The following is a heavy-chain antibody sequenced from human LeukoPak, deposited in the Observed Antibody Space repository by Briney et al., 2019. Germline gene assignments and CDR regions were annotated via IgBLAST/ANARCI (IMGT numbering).Heavy chain of an antibody. J-gene: IGHJ4*02. Sequence: GGSLRLSCAASGFIFSTYWMMWARQAPGKGLEWVANMKGDGSEIHYVDSVKGRFTISRDNAKNSLYLQMNSLRPEDTAVYYCARGPSGYSSSWYQGVYWGQGTLVTVSS. CDR1: GFIFSTYW. V-gene: IGHV3-7*01. CDR3: ARGPSGYSSSWYQGVY. D-gene: IGHD6-13*01. CDR2: MKGDGSEI.